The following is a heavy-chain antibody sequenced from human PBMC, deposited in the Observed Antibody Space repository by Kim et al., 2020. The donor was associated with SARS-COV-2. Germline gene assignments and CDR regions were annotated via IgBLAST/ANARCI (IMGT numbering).Heavy chain of an antibody. CDR2: IYHSGST. CDR3: ARDKGSSSYNWFDP. J-gene: IGHJ5*02. CDR1: GGSISSSNW. Sequence: SETLSLTCAVSGGSISSSNWWSWVRQPPGKGLEWIGEIYHSGSTNYNPSLKSRVTISVDKSKNQFSLKLCSVTAADTAVYYGARDKGSSSYNWFDPWGQGTLVTVSS. V-gene: IGHV4-4*02. D-gene: IGHD6-13*01.